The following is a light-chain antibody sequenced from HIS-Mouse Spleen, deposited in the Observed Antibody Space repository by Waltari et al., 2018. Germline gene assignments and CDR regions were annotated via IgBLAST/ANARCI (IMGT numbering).Light chain of an antibody. Sequence: QSALTQPRSVSGSPGQSVTIPCTGTSSDFGGYNYVSWYQQHPGKAPKLMIYDVSKRPSGVPDRFSGSKSGNTASLTISGLQAEDEADYYCCSYAGSYTNWVFGGGTKLTVL. J-gene: IGLJ3*02. CDR3: CSYAGSYTNWV. V-gene: IGLV2-11*01. CDR2: DVS. CDR1: SSDFGGYNY.